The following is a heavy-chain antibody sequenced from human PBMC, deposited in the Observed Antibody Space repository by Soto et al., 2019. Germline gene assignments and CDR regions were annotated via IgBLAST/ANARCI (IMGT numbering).Heavy chain of an antibody. J-gene: IGHJ4*02. V-gene: IGHV4-31*03. Sequence: QVQLQESGPGLVKPSQTLSLTCTVSGGSISSGGYYWSWIRQHPGKGLEWIGYIYYSGSTYYNPSLKSRVTISVDTSKNQFSLKLSSVTAADTAVYYCARGTTRSHEFLEWPPNFDYWGQGTLVTVSS. CDR2: IYYSGST. D-gene: IGHD3-3*01. CDR3: ARGTTRSHEFLEWPPNFDY. CDR1: GGSISSGGYY.